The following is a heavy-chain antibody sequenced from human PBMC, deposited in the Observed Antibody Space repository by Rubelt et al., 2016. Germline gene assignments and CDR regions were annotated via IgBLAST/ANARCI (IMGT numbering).Heavy chain of an antibody. CDR2: INHSGSP. J-gene: IGHJ4*02. Sequence: QVPLQQWGAGLLKPSETLSLTCAVYGGSFSGYYWSWIRQPPGKGLEWIGEINHSGSPNYNPSLKSRVTISVDPSKNQFSLRLSFVTAADTAVYYCARGGHRDGYNYHFDYWGQGTLVTVSS. CDR1: GGSFSGYY. V-gene: IGHV4-34*01. D-gene: IGHD5-24*01. CDR3: ARGGHRDGYNYHFDY.